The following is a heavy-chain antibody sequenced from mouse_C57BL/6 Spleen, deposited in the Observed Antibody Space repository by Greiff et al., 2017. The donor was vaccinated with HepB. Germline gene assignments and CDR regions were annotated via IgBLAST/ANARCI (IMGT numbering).Heavy chain of an antibody. Sequence: DVKLVESGPGLVKPSQSLSLTCSVPGYSITSGYYWNWIRQFPGNKLEWMGYISYDGSNNYNPSLKNRISITRATSKNQFFLKLNSVTTEDTATYYCAREGGGNFAYWGQGTLVTVSA. CDR1: GYSITSGYY. D-gene: IGHD2-1*01. CDR3: AREGGGNFAY. CDR2: ISYDGSN. V-gene: IGHV3-6*01. J-gene: IGHJ3*01.